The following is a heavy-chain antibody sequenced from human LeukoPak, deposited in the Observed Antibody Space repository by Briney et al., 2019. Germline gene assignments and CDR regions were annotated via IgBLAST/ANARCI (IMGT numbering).Heavy chain of an antibody. CDR2: ISSSSSYI. V-gene: IGHV3-21*04. Sequence: PGGSLRLSCAASEFTFSSYAMSWVRQAPGKGLEWVSSISSSSSYIYYADSVKGRFTISRDNAKNSLYLQMSSLRAEDTALYYCARDQKGGIGVVVPAATFVAFDIWGQGTMVTVSS. J-gene: IGHJ3*02. CDR3: ARDQKGGIGVVVPAATFVAFDI. CDR1: EFTFSSYA. D-gene: IGHD2-2*01.